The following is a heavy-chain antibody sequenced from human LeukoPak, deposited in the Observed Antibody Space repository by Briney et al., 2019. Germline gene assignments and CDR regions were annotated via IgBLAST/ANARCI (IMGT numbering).Heavy chain of an antibody. CDR2: IYYSGST. J-gene: IGHJ6*03. Sequence: PSETLSLTCTVPGGSISSYYWSWIRQPPGKGLEWIGYIYYSGSTNYNPSLKSRVTISVDTSKNQFSLKLSSVTAADTAVYYCARATVTGDYYYYMDVWGKGTTVTVSS. CDR1: GGSISSYY. CDR3: ARATVTGDYYYYMDV. D-gene: IGHD4-17*01. V-gene: IGHV4-59*01.